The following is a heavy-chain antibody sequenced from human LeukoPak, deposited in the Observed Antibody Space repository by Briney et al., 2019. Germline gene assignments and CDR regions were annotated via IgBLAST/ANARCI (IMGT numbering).Heavy chain of an antibody. CDR2: INHSGST. J-gene: IGHJ4*02. D-gene: IGHD2-2*01. V-gene: IGHV4-34*01. CDR1: GGSFSGYY. Sequence: SETLSLTCAVYGGSFSGYYWSWIRQPPGKGLEWIGEINHSGSTNYNPSLKSRVTISVDTSKNQFSLKLSSVTAADTAVYYCARDGGLQYQLHHWGQGTLVTVSS. CDR3: ARDGGLQYQLHH.